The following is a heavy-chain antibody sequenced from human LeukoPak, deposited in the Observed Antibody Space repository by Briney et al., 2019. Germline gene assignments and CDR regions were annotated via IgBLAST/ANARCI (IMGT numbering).Heavy chain of an antibody. V-gene: IGHV4-39*01. J-gene: IGHJ4*02. CDR3: ARGITMVRGVPSPFDY. D-gene: IGHD3-10*01. CDR1: GGSISSISYY. CDR2: IYYSRST. Sequence: PSETLSLTCTVSGGSISSISYYWGWIRQPPGKGLEWIGSIYYSRSTYYNPSLKSRVPISVDTSKTPFSLKLSSVTAADTAVYYCARGITMVRGVPSPFDYWGQGTLVTVSS.